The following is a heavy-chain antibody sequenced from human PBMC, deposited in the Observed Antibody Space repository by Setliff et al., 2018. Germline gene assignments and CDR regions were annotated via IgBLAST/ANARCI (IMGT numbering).Heavy chain of an antibody. D-gene: IGHD3-16*01. Sequence: GGSLRLSCAASGFTFSSYWTSWVRQAPGKGLEWVANIKQDGSEKYYVDSVKGRFTISRDNAKNSLYLQMNSLRGEDTAVYYCARDGGEYWGQGTLVTVSS. CDR1: GFTFSSYW. CDR2: IKQDGSEK. V-gene: IGHV3-7*01. J-gene: IGHJ4*02. CDR3: ARDGGEY.